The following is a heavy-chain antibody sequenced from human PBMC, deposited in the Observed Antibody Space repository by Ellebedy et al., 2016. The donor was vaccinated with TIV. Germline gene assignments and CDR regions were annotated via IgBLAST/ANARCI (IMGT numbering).Heavy chain of an antibody. CDR3: ARSFMIFGLVRWHFDL. J-gene: IGHJ2*01. CDR2: IYSAGST. CDR1: GFTVSSNY. D-gene: IGHD3/OR15-3a*01. V-gene: IGHV3-53*01. Sequence: GESLKISCAASGFTVSSNYISWVRQAPGKGLEWVSIIYSAGSTYYADSVKGRFTISRDDSKNTLYLQMNSLRAEDTALYYCARSFMIFGLVRWHFDLWGRGTLVTVSS.